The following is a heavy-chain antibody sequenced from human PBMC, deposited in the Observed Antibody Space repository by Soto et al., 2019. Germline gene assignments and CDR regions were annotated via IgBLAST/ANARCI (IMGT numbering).Heavy chain of an antibody. Sequence: QVQMQESGPGLVKPSETLSLTCTVSGDSVSNQYWSWIRRPPGRGLEWIGYIYRSGSTKYNPSLKSRLTISVDTSKNPFSLKLSSVTAADTAVYYCARTLDYGHMDVWGKGTTGTVSS. CDR1: GDSVSNQY. CDR2: IYRSGST. D-gene: IGHD3-16*01. J-gene: IGHJ6*03. V-gene: IGHV4-4*09. CDR3: ARTLDYGHMDV.